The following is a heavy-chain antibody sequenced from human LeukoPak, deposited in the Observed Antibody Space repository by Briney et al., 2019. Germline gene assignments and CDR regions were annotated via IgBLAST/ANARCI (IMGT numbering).Heavy chain of an antibody. CDR3: VRAIGKGDTTSLYWLDY. CDR1: GLTFRSYE. J-gene: IGHJ4*02. V-gene: IGHV3-48*03. Sequence: PGGSLRLSCAVSGLTFRSYEMNWVRQAPGKGLEWVSYISGSGGTIYYADSVKGRFTISRDSAKNSLYLHMNSLRAEDTAVYYCVRAIGKGDTTSLYWLDYWGQGALVTVSS. D-gene: IGHD2-8*02. CDR2: ISGSGGTI.